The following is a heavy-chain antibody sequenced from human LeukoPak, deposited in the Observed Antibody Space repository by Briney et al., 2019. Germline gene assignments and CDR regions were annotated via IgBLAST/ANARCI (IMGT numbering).Heavy chain of an antibody. CDR2: IIPIFGTA. J-gene: IGHJ4*02. CDR1: GGTFSSYA. CDR3: ARALTTVTYYFDY. D-gene: IGHD4-17*01. Sequence: ASVKVSCKASGGTFSSYAISWVRQAPGQGLEWMGRIIPIFGTANYAQKFQGGVTITTDESTSTAYMELSSLRSEDTAVYYCARALTTVTYYFDYWGQGTLVTVSS. V-gene: IGHV1-69*05.